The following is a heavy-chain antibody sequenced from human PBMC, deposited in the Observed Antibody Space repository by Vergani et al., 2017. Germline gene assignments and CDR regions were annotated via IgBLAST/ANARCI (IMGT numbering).Heavy chain of an antibody. Sequence: EVQLVESGGGIVKPGGSLRLSCAASGFTFSSYSMNWVRQAPGKGLEWVSSISSSSSYIYYADSVKGRFTISRDNAKNSLYLQMNSLRAEDTAVYYCARDYILTGYVDYWGQGTLVTVSS. J-gene: IGHJ4*02. CDR2: ISSSSSYI. CDR1: GFTFSSYS. CDR3: ARDYILTGYVDY. D-gene: IGHD3-9*01. V-gene: IGHV3-21*01.